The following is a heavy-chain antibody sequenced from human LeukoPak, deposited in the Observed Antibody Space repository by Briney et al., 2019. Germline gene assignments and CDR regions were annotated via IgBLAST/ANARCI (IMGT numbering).Heavy chain of an antibody. CDR2: IKQDGSER. J-gene: IGHJ4*02. D-gene: IGHD3-22*01. V-gene: IGHV3-7*01. CDR3: AIGVVITTAFDN. Sequence: GGSLRLSCVASGFTFSDYWMSWVRQAPGKGLEWVANIKQDGSERNYVDSVKGRFTISRDNAKNTLYLEMNSLRAEDMAVYYCAIGVVITTAFDNWGQGTLVTVSS. CDR1: GFTFSDYW.